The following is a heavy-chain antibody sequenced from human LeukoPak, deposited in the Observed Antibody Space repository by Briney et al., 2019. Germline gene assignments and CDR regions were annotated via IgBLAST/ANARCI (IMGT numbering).Heavy chain of an antibody. CDR1: GFTFSDYS. Sequence: GGSLRLSCTASGFTFSDYSMNWVRQAPGKGLQWVSSISSSGSYTYYADSLKGRFTISRDNAKNSLYLQMNSLRAEDTAVYYCARDIYYYDSSGYYFPGGSDYWGQGTLVTVSS. CDR3: ARDIYYYDSSGYYFPGGSDY. CDR2: ISSSGSYT. V-gene: IGHV3-21*01. D-gene: IGHD3-22*01. J-gene: IGHJ4*02.